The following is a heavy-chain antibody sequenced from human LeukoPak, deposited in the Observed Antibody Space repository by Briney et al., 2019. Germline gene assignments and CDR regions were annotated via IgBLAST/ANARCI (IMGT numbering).Heavy chain of an antibody. D-gene: IGHD2-2*02. V-gene: IGHV1-2*06. Sequence: SVKVSCKASGYTFTGYYMHWVRQAPGQGLEWMGRINPSSGDTNYAQKFQDRVTMTRDTSISTAFMELSSLRSDDTAVYYCARVHCSSTSCYTNDGSGDNWGQGTLVTVSS. J-gene: IGHJ4*02. CDR3: ARVHCSSTSCYTNDGSGDN. CDR1: GYTFTGYY. CDR2: INPSSGDT.